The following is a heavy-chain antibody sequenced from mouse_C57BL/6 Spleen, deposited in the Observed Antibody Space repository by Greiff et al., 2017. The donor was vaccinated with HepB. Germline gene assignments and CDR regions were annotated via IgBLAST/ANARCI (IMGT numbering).Heavy chain of an antibody. Sequence: VQLQQSGPELVKPGASVKISCKASGYTFTDYYMNWVKQSHGKSLEWIGDINPNNGGTSYNQKFKGKATLTVDKSSSTAYMELRSLTSEDSAVYYCAHFRGYYAMDYWGQGTSVTVAS. CDR3: AHFRGYYAMDY. D-gene: IGHD3-3*01. CDR2: INPNNGGT. V-gene: IGHV1-26*01. J-gene: IGHJ4*01. CDR1: GYTFTDYY.